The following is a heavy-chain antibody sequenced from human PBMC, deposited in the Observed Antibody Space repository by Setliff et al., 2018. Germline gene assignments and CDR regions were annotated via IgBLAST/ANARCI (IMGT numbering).Heavy chain of an antibody. CDR2: IIPIFGTA. J-gene: IGHJ4*02. Sequence: GASVKVSCKASGGTFSSYAISWVRQAPGQGLEWMGGIIPIFGTANYAQKFQGRVTITADESTSTVYMELSSLRSEDTAVYYCARLPHTPNWNYRREVFDYWGQGTLVTVSS. CDR1: GGTFSSYA. V-gene: IGHV1-69*01. D-gene: IGHD1-7*01. CDR3: ARLPHTPNWNYRREVFDY.